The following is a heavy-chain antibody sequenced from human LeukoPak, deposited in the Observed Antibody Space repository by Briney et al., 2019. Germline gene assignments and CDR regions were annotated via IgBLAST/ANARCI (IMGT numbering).Heavy chain of an antibody. CDR3: ARSYEVMIDY. CDR2: TYSRSKWYN. V-gene: IGHV6-1*01. CDR1: GDRISSNSAA. D-gene: IGHD5-18*01. Sequence: NPSQNLSLTCAISGDRISSNSAAWNWIRQSPSRGLEWLGRTYSRSKWYNHYAVSVKSRITINPDTYKNQFSLQLNSVTPEDTAVYYCARSYEVMIDYWGQGTLVTVSS. J-gene: IGHJ4*02.